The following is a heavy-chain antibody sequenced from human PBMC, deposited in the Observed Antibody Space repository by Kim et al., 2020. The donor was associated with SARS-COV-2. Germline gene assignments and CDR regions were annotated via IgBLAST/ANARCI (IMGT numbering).Heavy chain of an antibody. J-gene: IGHJ6*02. CDR2: ISYDGSNK. Sequence: GGSLRLSCAASGFTFSSYGMHWVRQAPGKGLEWVAVISYDGSNKYYADSVKGRFTISRDNSKNTLYLQMNSLRAEDTAVYYFAKDLAIQLYFGYYYGMDVLGQGNTVTVSS. CDR1: GFTFSSYG. D-gene: IGHD5-18*01. CDR3: AKDLAIQLYFGYYYGMDV. V-gene: IGHV3-30*18.